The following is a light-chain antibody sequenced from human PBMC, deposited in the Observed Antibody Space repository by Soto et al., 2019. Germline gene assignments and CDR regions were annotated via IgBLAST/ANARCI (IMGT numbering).Light chain of an antibody. V-gene: IGKV3-15*01. CDR2: GAS. CDR1: QSISNL. Sequence: EIVMTQSPATLSVSPGERATLSCRASQSISNLLAWYQQKPGQAPRLLMYGASTRATGFPDRFSGSGSGTEFTLTISSLHSEDFAVYYCQQYYSFPLTFGQGTRLEIK. CDR3: QQYYSFPLT. J-gene: IGKJ5*01.